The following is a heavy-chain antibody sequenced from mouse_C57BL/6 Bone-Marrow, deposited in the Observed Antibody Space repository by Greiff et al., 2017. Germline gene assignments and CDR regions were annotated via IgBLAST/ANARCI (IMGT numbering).Heavy chain of an antibody. CDR2: ISSGGDYI. D-gene: IGHD3-2*02. V-gene: IGHV5-9-1*02. J-gene: IGHJ3*01. Sequence: EVQGVESGEGLVKPGGSLKLSCAASGFTFSSYAMSWVRQTPEKRLEWVAYISSGGDYIYYADTVKGRFTISRDNARNTLYLQMSSLKSEDTAMYYCTRGDGSGYVGGWFAYWGQGTLVTVSA. CDR1: GFTFSSYA. CDR3: TRGDGSGYVGGWFAY.